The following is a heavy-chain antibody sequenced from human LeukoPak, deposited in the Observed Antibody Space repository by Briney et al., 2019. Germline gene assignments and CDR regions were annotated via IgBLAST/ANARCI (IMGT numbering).Heavy chain of an antibody. V-gene: IGHV4-34*01. J-gene: IGHJ4*02. CDR2: INHSGST. CDR3: ARGPVGPYDSSGYYLDY. CDR1: GGSFSGYY. D-gene: IGHD3-22*01. Sequence: SETLSLTCAVYGGSFSGYYWSWIRQPPGKGLEWIGEINHSGSTNYNPSLKSRVTISVDTSKNQFSLKLSSVTAADTAVYYCARGPVGPYDSSGYYLDYWRQGTLVTVSS.